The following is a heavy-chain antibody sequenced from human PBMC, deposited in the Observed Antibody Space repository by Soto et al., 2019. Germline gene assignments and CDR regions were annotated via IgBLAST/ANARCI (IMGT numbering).Heavy chain of an antibody. V-gene: IGHV1-3*01. CDR1: GYTFNMYA. CDR3: AREPPLRVFYMDA. Sequence: QVQLVQSGAEVKKPGASVKLSCKASGYTFNMYAIHWVRQAPGQRLEWMGWINAGNGDIKYSQKFQGRVTLTRDTSASTVYMELNSLRSEDTAIYLCAREPPLRVFYMDAWGKGTTVTVSS. J-gene: IGHJ6*03. CDR2: INAGNGDI.